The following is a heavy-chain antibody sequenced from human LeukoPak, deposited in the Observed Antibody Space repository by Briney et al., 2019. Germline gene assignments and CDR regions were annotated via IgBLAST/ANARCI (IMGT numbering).Heavy chain of an antibody. CDR1: GGSISSSSYY. D-gene: IGHD5-24*01. Sequence: PSETLSLTCTVSGGSISSSSYYWGWIRQPPGKGLEWIGSIYYSESTYQNPSLKSRVTISVDTSKNQFSLKLSSVTAADTAVYYCARRSVEMATIGSGPFDYWGQGTLVTVSS. V-gene: IGHV4-39*07. CDR2: IYYSEST. CDR3: ARRSVEMATIGSGPFDY. J-gene: IGHJ4*02.